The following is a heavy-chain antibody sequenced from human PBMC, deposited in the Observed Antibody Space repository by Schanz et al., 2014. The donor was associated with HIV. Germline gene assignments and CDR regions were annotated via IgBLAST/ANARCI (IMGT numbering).Heavy chain of an antibody. CDR1: GFTLSKNA. J-gene: IGHJ6*02. CDR2: MSWNRRRI. D-gene: IGHD1-26*01. CDR3: AKGIMGATEYYYGMDV. Sequence: EVQLLESGGGLVQPGGSLKLSCAASGFTLSKNAMHGVRKHKGTAEACVSGMSWNRRRIGYGDAVKGRFTISRDNANNFVYLEMNGLRVEDTALYYCAKGIMGATEYYYGMDVWG. V-gene: IGHV3-9*01.